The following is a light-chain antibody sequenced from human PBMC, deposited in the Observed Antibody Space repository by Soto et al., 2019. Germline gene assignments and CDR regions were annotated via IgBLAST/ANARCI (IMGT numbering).Light chain of an antibody. V-gene: IGKV3-11*01. Sequence: EIVLTQSPVTLSLSPGERAILSCRASQSFSSYLAWYQHKPGQAPRLLIYDATNRAPGIPARFSGSGSGTDFSLTISSLEPEDFAVYYCQQRSGWTPRLTFGGGTKVEIK. CDR1: QSFSSY. CDR3: QQRSGWTPRLT. J-gene: IGKJ4*01. CDR2: DAT.